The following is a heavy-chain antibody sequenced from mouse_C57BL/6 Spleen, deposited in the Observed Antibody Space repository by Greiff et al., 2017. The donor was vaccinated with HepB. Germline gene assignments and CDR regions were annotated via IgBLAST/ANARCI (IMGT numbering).Heavy chain of an antibody. J-gene: IGHJ4*01. CDR3: ARHEDERNGAMDY. V-gene: IGHV1-62-2*01. CDR2: IYPGSGST. Sequence: VQRVESGAELVKPGASVKLSCKASGYTFTEYTIHWVKQRPGQGLEWIGWIYPGSGSTKYNEKFKDKATLTADKSSSTVYMELSRLTSEDSAVYFCARHEDERNGAMDYWGQGTSVTVSS. CDR1: GYTFTEYT.